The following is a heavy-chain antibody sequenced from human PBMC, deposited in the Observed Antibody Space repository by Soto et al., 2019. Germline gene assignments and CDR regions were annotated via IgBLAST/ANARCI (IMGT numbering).Heavy chain of an antibody. CDR3: ARVVTMVRGVITVGYYYYGMDV. CDR1: GYTFTSYA. CDR2: INAGNGNT. D-gene: IGHD3-10*01. V-gene: IGHV1-3*01. J-gene: IGHJ6*02. Sequence: ASVKVSCKASGYTFTSYAMHWVRQAPGQRLEWMGWINAGNGNTKYSQKFQGRVTITRDTSASTAYMELSSLRSEDTAVYYCARVVTMVRGVITVGYYYYGMDVWGQGTAVTVSS.